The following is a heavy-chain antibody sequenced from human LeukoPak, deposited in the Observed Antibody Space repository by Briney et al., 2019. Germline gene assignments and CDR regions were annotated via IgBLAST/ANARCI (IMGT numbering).Heavy chain of an antibody. V-gene: IGHV4-34*01. Sequence: SETLSLTCAVYGGSFSGYYWSWIRQPPGKGLEWIGEINHSGSTNYNPSLKSRVTISVDTSKNQFSLKLSSVTAADTAVYYCARVNYYDSSGGYFDYWGQGTLVTVSS. CDR2: INHSGST. CDR1: GGSFSGYY. D-gene: IGHD3-22*01. CDR3: ARVNYYDSSGGYFDY. J-gene: IGHJ4*02.